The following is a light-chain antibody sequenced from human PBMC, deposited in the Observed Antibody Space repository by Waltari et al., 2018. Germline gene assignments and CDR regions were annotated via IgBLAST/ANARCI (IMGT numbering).Light chain of an antibody. CDR2: DVT. Sequence: QSALTQPASVSGSPGQSITISCTGTSSDVGGYNYFSWYQQHPGKAPKLMIYDVTNRPPGVSNRFSGSKSGNTASLTISGLQAEDEADYYCSSYTSSSTLGVFGGGTKLTVL. V-gene: IGLV2-14*01. CDR3: SSYTSSSTLGV. CDR1: SSDVGGYNY. J-gene: IGLJ3*02.